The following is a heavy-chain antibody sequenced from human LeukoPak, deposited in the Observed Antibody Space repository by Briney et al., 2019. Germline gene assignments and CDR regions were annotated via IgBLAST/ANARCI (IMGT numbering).Heavy chain of an antibody. J-gene: IGHJ4*02. CDR2: ISSSSNTI. CDR1: GFTFSSYN. V-gene: IGHV3-48*01. Sequence: GGSLRLSCAASGFTFSSYNMNWVRQAPGKGLEWASYISSSSNTIYYADSVKGRFTISRDNAKNSLYLQMNSLRAEDTALYYCARDWGSDDYWGQGTLVTVSS. D-gene: IGHD7-27*01. CDR3: ARDWGSDDY.